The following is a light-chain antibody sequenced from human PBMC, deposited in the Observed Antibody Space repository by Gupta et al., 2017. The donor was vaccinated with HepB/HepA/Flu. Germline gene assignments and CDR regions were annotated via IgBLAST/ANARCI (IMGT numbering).Light chain of an antibody. J-gene: IGKJ5*01. CDR2: LGS. CDR3: KQALQTPFT. V-gene: IGKV2-28*01. CDR1: QSLLHSNGYNY. Sequence: DIVMTQSPLSLPVTPGEPASISCRSSQSLLHSNGYNYLDWYVQKPGQSPQLLVYLGSNRASGVPDRFSGSGSGTDFTLKISRVEAEDVGIYYCKQALQTPFTFGQGTQVEIK.